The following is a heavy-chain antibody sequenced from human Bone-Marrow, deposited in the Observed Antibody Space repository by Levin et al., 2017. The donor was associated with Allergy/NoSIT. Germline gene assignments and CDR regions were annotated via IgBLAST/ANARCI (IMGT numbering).Heavy chain of an antibody. D-gene: IGHD3-10*01. Sequence: PSETLSLTCTVSGGSISSGGDSWTWIRQPPGKGLEWIAYIYHSGSTYYNPSLESRVTISLDRSKNQVSLNLNSVTPADTAVYYCARARVRGIMGTPLDPWGQGILVTVSS. CDR3: ARARVRGIMGTPLDP. CDR2: IYHSGST. J-gene: IGHJ5*02. V-gene: IGHV4-30-2*01. CDR1: GGSISSGGDS.